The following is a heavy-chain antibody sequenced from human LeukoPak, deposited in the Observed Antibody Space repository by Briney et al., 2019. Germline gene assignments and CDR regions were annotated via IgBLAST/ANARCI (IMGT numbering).Heavy chain of an antibody. D-gene: IGHD3-16*01. V-gene: IGHV3-66*01. CDR2: IYSGGST. CDR1: GFTVSSNY. Sequence: GGSLRLFCAASGFTVSSNYMSWVRQAPGKGLEWVSVIYSGGSTYYADSVKGRFTISRDNSKNTLYLQMNSLRAEDTAVYYCAREGPGLGDHYFDCWGQGTLVTVSS. J-gene: IGHJ4*02. CDR3: AREGPGLGDHYFDC.